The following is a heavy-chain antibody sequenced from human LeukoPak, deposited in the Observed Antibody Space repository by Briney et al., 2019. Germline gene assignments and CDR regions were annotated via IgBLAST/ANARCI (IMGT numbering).Heavy chain of an antibody. J-gene: IGHJ6*03. V-gene: IGHV3-23*01. CDR2: IRGSGGSA. D-gene: IGHD3-3*01. CDR1: GFTFSNYA. Sequence: GGSLRLSCAASGFTFSNYAMTWVRQAPGKGLEWVSVIRGSGGSALYADSVKGRFTISRDNSKNTLYLQMNSLRAEDTAVYYCAKGEFGLDFWSGLDYYYYYMDVWGKGTTVTVSS. CDR3: AKGEFGLDFWSGLDYYYYYMDV.